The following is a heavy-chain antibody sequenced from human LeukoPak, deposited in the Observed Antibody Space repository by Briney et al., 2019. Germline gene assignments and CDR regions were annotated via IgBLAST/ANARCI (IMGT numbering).Heavy chain of an antibody. V-gene: IGHV4-39*01. CDR1: GGSISSSSYY. CDR3: APMGVPAATLLGIYNWFDP. CDR2: IYYSGST. Sequence: PSETLSLTCTVSGGSISSSSYYWGWIRQPPGKGLEWIGSIYYSGSTYYNPSLKSRVTISVDTSKNQFSLKLSSVTAADTAVYYCAPMGVPAATLLGIYNWFDPWGQGTLVTVSS. J-gene: IGHJ5*02. D-gene: IGHD2-2*01.